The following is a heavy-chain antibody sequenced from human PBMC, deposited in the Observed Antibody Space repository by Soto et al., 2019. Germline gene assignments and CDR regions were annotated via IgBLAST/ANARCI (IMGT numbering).Heavy chain of an antibody. D-gene: IGHD1-1*01. J-gene: IGHJ3*02. CDR2: INAGNGNT. Sequence: GASVKVSCKASGYTFTSYAMHWVLQAPGQRLEWMGWINAGNGNTKYSQKFQGRVTITRDTSASTAYMELSSLRSEDTAVYYCARDLPNQLPAHAFDIWGQGTMVTVSS. CDR1: GYTFTSYA. V-gene: IGHV1-3*01. CDR3: ARDLPNQLPAHAFDI.